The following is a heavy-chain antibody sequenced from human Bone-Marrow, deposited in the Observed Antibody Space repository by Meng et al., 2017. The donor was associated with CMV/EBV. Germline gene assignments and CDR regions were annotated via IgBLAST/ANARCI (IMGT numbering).Heavy chain of an antibody. V-gene: IGHV4-39*01. Sequence: SETLSLTCTVSGGSISSSSYYWGWIRQPPGKGLEWIGCIYYSGSTYYNPSLKSRVTISVDTSKNQFSLKLSSVTAADTAVYYCAKQPATNFGVVIKYYYYGMDVWGQGTTVTVSS. CDR1: GGSISSSSYY. D-gene: IGHD3-3*01. CDR3: AKQPATNFGVVIKYYYYGMDV. J-gene: IGHJ6*02. CDR2: IYYSGST.